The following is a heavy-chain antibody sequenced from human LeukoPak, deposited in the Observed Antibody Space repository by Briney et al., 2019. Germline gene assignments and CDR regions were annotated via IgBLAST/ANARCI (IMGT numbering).Heavy chain of an antibody. CDR3: ARNSGSYFEEGETWFDP. D-gene: IGHD1-26*01. J-gene: IGHJ5*02. Sequence: GASVKVSCKASGYTFTGYYMHWVRQAPGQGLEWMGWINPNSGGTNYAQKFQGRVTMTRDTSISTAYMELSRLRSDDTAVYYCARNSGSYFEEGETWFDPWGRGPLVTVPP. CDR1: GYTFTGYY. CDR2: INPNSGGT. V-gene: IGHV1-2*02.